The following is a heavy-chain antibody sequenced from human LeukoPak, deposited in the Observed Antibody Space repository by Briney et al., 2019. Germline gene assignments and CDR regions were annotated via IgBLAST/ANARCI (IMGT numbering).Heavy chain of an antibody. J-gene: IGHJ4*02. CDR2: INPSGGGT. Sequence: ASVKVSCKASGYTFTSYYMHWVRQAPGQGLEWMGIINPSGGGTSYAQKFQGRVTMTRDTSTSTVYMELSSLRSEDTVVYYCARDTPGPAAMWPASFDYWGQGTLVTVSS. CDR3: ARDTPGPAAMWPASFDY. V-gene: IGHV1-46*01. D-gene: IGHD2-2*01. CDR1: GYTFTSYY.